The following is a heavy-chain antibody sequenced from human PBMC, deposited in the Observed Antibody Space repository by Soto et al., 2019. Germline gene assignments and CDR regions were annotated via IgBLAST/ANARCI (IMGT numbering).Heavy chain of an antibody. CDR1: GFTFSSYV. J-gene: IGHJ6*02. CDR3: ARETSYDFWSGPQTMDV. Sequence: QVQLVESGGGVVQPGTSLRLSCAPSGFTFSSYVMHWVRQAPGKGLEWVAVVHYDGTKRYYADSVRGRFTISRDNSENLLYLKMNSLRPDDTAVYFCARETSYDFWSGPQTMDVWGQGTTVTVSS. D-gene: IGHD3-3*01. CDR2: VHYDGTKR. V-gene: IGHV3-33*01.